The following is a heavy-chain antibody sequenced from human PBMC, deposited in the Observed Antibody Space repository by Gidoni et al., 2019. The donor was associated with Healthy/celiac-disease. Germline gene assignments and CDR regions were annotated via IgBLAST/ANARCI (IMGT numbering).Heavy chain of an antibody. CDR3: ARGYAPVLHTDWYFDL. Sequence: QVQLVQSGAEVKKPGASVKVSCKASGYTFTSYAMHWVRQAPGQRLEWMGWINAGNGNTKYSQKFQGRVTITRDTSASTAYMELSSLRSEDTAVYYCARGYAPVLHTDWYFDLWGRGTLVTVSS. CDR2: INAGNGNT. D-gene: IGHD2-2*01. CDR1: GYTFTSYA. V-gene: IGHV1-3*01. J-gene: IGHJ2*01.